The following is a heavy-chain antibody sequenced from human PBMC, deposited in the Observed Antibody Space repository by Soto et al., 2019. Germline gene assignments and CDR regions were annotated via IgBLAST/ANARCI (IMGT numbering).Heavy chain of an antibody. V-gene: IGHV3-33*01. J-gene: IGHJ4*02. D-gene: IGHD6-13*01. Sequence: QVQLVEPGGGVVQPGRSLRLSCAASGFTFSSYGMHWVRQTPGKGLEWVAVIWYDGSNKYYADSVKGRFTISRDNSKNTLYLQMNSLRAEDTAVYYCARDNSWFDYWGQGTLVTVSS. CDR1: GFTFSSYG. CDR3: ARDNSWFDY. CDR2: IWYDGSNK.